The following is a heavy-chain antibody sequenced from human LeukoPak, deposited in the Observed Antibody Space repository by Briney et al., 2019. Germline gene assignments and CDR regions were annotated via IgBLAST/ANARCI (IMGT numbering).Heavy chain of an antibody. Sequence: GGSLRLSCAASGFTFTTYWMHWVRQAPGKGLVWVSHINSDGSITSYADSVKGRFTISRDNAKNTLYLQMNSLRAEDTAVYYCARDQYDTWSRRGNFDSWGQGTLVIVSS. V-gene: IGHV3-74*01. J-gene: IGHJ4*02. CDR2: INSDGSIT. CDR1: GFTFTTYW. CDR3: ARDQYDTWSRRGNFDS. D-gene: IGHD3/OR15-3a*01.